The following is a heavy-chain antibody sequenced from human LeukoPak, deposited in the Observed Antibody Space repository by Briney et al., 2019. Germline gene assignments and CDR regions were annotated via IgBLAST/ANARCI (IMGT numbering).Heavy chain of an antibody. CDR1: GYTFTVYY. CDR3: ATTYGSGSYYKYFNY. J-gene: IGHJ4*02. Sequence: GASVKVSCKASGYTFTVYYMHWGRQAPGQGLEWMGRINPNSGGTNYAQKFQRRVTMARDPSISTSYMELSRMRSDDTAVYYCATTYGSGSYYKYFNYWGQGTLVTVSS. V-gene: IGHV1-2*06. D-gene: IGHD3-10*01. CDR2: INPNSGGT.